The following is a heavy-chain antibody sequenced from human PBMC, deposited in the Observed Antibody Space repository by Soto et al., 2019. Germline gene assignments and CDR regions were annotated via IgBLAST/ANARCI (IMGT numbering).Heavy chain of an antibody. CDR2: ISSSSSTI. J-gene: IGHJ4*02. V-gene: IGHV3-48*01. CDR1: GFPFSSYS. Sequence: PGGSLRLSCAASGFPFSSYSMNWVRKAPGKGLEWASYISSSSSTIYYADSVKGRFTISRDNAKNSLYLQMNSLRAEDTAVYYCASAWARITIFQTGGYWGQGTLVTVSS. D-gene: IGHD3-9*01. CDR3: ASAWARITIFQTGGY.